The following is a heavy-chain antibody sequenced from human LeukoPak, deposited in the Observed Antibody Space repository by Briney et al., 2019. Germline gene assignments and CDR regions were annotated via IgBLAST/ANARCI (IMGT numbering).Heavy chain of an antibody. CDR1: GGSISSYY. Sequence: SETLSLTCTVSGGSISSYYWSWIRQPPGKGLEWIGYIYYSGSTNYNPSLKSRVTMSVDTSKNQFSLKLSSVTAADTAVYYCARDQGYYGSGIGPWGQGTLVTVSS. V-gene: IGHV4-59*12. CDR3: ARDQGYYGSGIGP. CDR2: IYYSGST. D-gene: IGHD3-10*01. J-gene: IGHJ5*02.